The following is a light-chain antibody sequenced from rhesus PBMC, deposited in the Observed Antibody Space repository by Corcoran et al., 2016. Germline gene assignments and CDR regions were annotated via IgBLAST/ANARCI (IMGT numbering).Light chain of an antibody. V-gene: IGKV3-42*03. CDR3: QQYSNWPRT. CDR2: VAS. J-gene: IGKJ1*01. CDR1: QSVSSS. Sequence: EIVLTQSPATLSLSPGERATLSCRASQSVSSSLAWYQQKPGQVPRLLIYVASSRATGIPDRFRGSGSGTDFTLTISSLEPEDFAVYYCQQYSNWPRTFGQGTKVEIK.